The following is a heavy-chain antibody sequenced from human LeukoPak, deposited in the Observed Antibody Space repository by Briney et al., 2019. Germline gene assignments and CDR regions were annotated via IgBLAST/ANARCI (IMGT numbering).Heavy chain of an antibody. J-gene: IGHJ4*02. CDR1: GYTYTGYY. V-gene: IGHV1-2*02. Sequence: GASVKVSGKASGYTYTGYYMHWVRQAPGQGLEWMGWINPNSGGTNYAQKFQGRVTMTRDTSISTAYMELSRLRSDDTAVYYCARDPYDILTGYYEHSFDYWGQGTLVTVSS. CDR2: INPNSGGT. CDR3: ARDPYDILTGYYEHSFDY. D-gene: IGHD3-9*01.